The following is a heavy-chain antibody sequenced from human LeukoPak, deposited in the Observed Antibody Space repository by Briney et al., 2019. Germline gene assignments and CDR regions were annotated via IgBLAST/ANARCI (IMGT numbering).Heavy chain of an antibody. D-gene: IGHD3-3*01. CDR3: ARDRYDFWSGYYPHGALDI. V-gene: IGHV3-21*01. Sequence: GGSLRLSCAASGFTFSSYSMNWVRQAPGKGLEWVSSISSSSSYIYYADSVKGRFTISRDSAKNSLYLQMNSLRAEDTAVYYCARDRYDFWSGYYPHGALDIWGQGTMVTVSS. CDR1: GFTFSSYS. J-gene: IGHJ3*02. CDR2: ISSSSSYI.